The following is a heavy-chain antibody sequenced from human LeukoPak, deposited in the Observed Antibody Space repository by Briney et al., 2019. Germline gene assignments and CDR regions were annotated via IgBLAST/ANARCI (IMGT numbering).Heavy chain of an antibody. J-gene: IGHJ4*02. Sequence: SETLSLTCTVSGGSISSSSYYWGWIRQPPVKGLEWIGRIYYSGSTYYNPSLKSRVTISVDTSKDQFSLKLSSVTAADTAVYYCASGVSRFVYFDYWGQGTLVTVSS. CDR1: GGSISSSSYY. CDR3: ASGVSRFVYFDY. CDR2: IYYSGST. D-gene: IGHD3-10*01. V-gene: IGHV4-39*07.